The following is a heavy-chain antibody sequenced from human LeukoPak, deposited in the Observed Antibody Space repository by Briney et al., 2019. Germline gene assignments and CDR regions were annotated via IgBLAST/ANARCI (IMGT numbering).Heavy chain of an antibody. D-gene: IGHD5-18*01. CDR2: IYHSGST. V-gene: IGHV4-30-2*01. CDR3: ATLDTAMAAFDY. Sequence: SQTLSLTCAVSGGSISSGGYSWSWIRQPPGKGLEWIGYIYHSGSTYYNPSLKSRVTISVDRSKNQFSLKLGSVTAADTAVYYCATLDTAMAAFDYWGQGTLVTVSS. CDR1: GGSISSGGYS. J-gene: IGHJ4*02.